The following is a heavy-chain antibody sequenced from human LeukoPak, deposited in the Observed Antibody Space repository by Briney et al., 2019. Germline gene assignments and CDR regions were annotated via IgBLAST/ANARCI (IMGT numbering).Heavy chain of an antibody. Sequence: PGGSLRLSCAASGFTFSSYWMSWVRQAPGKGLEWVANIKQDGSEKYYVDSVKGRFTISRDNAKNSLYLQMNSLRAEDTAVYYCARSRSRSPRRITMIRGVISRTSGFDPWGQGTLVTVSS. J-gene: IGHJ5*02. CDR2: IKQDGSEK. D-gene: IGHD3-10*01. CDR1: GFTFSSYW. CDR3: ARSRSRSPRRITMIRGVISRTSGFDP. V-gene: IGHV3-7*01.